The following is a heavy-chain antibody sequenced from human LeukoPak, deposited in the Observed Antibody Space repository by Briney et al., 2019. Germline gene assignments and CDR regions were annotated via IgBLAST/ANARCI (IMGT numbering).Heavy chain of an antibody. CDR1: GGSFSGYY. Sequence: ETLSLTCAVYGGSFSGYYWSWVRQAPGKGLEWVSVIYSGGSTYYADSVKGRFTISRDNSKNTLYLQMNSLRAEDTAVYYCATIAVAGHFDYWGQGTLVTVSS. J-gene: IGHJ4*02. D-gene: IGHD6-19*01. CDR3: ATIAVAGHFDY. CDR2: IYSGGST. V-gene: IGHV3-53*01.